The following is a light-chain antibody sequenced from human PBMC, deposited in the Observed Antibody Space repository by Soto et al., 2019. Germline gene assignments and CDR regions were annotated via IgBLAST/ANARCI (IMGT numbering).Light chain of an antibody. CDR2: EKS. J-gene: IGKJ4*01. Sequence: IQLTQSPSVLSASIWDRVSISCRASQDIAHNLNWYQQKPGRAPQLLIFEKSTLLYGVPARFSGSGSGTEFPLTISSLQPEDFGTYYCQQSSAHPLFFGGGTRVQIK. CDR1: QDIAHN. CDR3: QQSSAHPLF. V-gene: IGKV1-9*01.